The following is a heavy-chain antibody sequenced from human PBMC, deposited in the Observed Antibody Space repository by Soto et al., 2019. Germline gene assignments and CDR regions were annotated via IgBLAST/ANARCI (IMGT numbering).Heavy chain of an antibody. CDR2: IYHTGNA. Sequence: PSETLSLTCTVSGGSISDDSYWCCIRQTPGKGLEWTGYIYHTGNAYYNPSLRSRVSISVDKSKSQFSLKLIYVTAADTAVYFCSRDDYQLRSSVSWFDSWGQGTLVTVSS. J-gene: IGHJ5*01. CDR1: GGSISDDSY. V-gene: IGHV4-30-4*01. D-gene: IGHD2-2*01. CDR3: SRDDYQLRSSVSWFDS.